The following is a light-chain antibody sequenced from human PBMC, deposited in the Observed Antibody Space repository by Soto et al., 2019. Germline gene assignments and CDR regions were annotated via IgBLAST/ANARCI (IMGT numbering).Light chain of an antibody. V-gene: IGKV2-30*01. CDR1: QSLVYSDGNTY. J-gene: IGKJ2*01. CDR2: KVS. CDR3: MQGTHWPPT. Sequence: DVVMTQSPLSLPVTLGQPASISCRSSQSLVYSDGNTYLNWFQQRPGQSPRRLIYKVSNRDSGVPDRFSGSVSGTDFTLKISRVEAEDGGVYYCMQGTHWPPTFGQGTKLEIK.